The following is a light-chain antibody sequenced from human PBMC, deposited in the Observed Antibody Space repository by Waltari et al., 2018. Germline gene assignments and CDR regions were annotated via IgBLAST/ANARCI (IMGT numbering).Light chain of an antibody. V-gene: IGKV3-20*01. CDR2: GAS. J-gene: IGKJ1*01. CDR3: HQYGSSPRA. Sequence: EIVLTQSPGTLSLSPGERATLSCRASQTVSNNYVAWYQQKLGQAPRLLSYGASSRSTGISDRFSGSGSGTDFTLTISRLEPEDFAVYYCHQYGSSPRAFGQGTKVEIK. CDR1: QTVSNNY.